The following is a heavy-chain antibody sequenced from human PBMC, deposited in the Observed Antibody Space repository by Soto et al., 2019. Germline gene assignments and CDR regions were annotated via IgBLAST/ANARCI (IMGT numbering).Heavy chain of an antibody. J-gene: IGHJ4*02. Sequence: SLKISCQGSGYTFTGHWISWVRQMPGKGLEWMGRIDPSDSYTDYSPTVQGHVTMSADKSINTAYLQWSSLQASDTAVYYCTRHTGYDSSPDYWGQGTLVTVSS. CDR2: IDPSDSYT. CDR1: GYTFTGHW. CDR3: TRHTGYDSSPDY. D-gene: IGHD5-12*01. V-gene: IGHV5-10-1*01.